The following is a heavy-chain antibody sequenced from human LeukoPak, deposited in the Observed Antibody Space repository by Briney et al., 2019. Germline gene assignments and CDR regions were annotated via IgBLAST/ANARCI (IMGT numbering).Heavy chain of an antibody. Sequence: GGSLRLSCAASRFTISSSWMAWVRQAPGKGLEWVATIKEDGSQKYYVDFVKGRFTISRDNAKNSLFLQMNSLRVEDTAVYFCVRNLAYDSFDIWGQGTMVTASS. CDR1: RFTISSSW. J-gene: IGHJ3*02. D-gene: IGHD3-16*01. CDR2: IKEDGSQK. V-gene: IGHV3-7*01. CDR3: VRNLAYDSFDI.